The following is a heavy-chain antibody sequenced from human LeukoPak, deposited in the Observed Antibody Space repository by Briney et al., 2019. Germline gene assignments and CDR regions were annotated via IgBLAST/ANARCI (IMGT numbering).Heavy chain of an antibody. Sequence: GGSLRLSCAASGFTFSSYSMNWVRQAPGKGLEWVSSISGSSSYIYYADSVKGRFTISRDNAKNSLYLQMNSLRVEDTGVYYCARDGRWINYYDGSSPVWGQGALVTVSS. CDR3: ARDGRWINYYDGSSPV. CDR2: ISGSSSYI. D-gene: IGHD3-22*01. CDR1: GFTFSSYS. J-gene: IGHJ4*02. V-gene: IGHV3-21*01.